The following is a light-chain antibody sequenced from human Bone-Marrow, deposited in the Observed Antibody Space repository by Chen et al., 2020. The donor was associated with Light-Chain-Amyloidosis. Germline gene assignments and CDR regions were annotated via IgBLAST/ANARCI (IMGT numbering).Light chain of an antibody. CDR2: EVS. Sequence: QSALTQPPSVSGSPGQSVTISCTGSSSDVGRYNRVSWFQQPPGAAPKLIIFEVSDRPSDVPDRFSGSKSGNTASLTISGLQTGDEADYYCSSYTTSSTYVFGTGTKVTVL. CDR3: SSYTTSSTYV. V-gene: IGLV2-18*02. J-gene: IGLJ1*01. CDR1: SSDVGRYNR.